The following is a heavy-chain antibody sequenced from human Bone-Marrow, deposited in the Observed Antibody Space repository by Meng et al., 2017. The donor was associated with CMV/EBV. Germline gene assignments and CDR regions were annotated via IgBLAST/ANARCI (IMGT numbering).Heavy chain of an antibody. J-gene: IGHJ4*02. CDR3: ARIGGMAAAGNY. CDR2: INPSGGST. CDR1: GYTFTSYY. D-gene: IGHD6-13*01. V-gene: IGHV1-46*01. Sequence: ASVKVSCKASGYTFTSYYMHWVRQAPGQGREWMGIINPSGGSTSYAQKFQGRVTMTRDTSTSTVYMELSSLRSEDTAVYYCARIGGMAAAGNYWGQGTLVTVSS.